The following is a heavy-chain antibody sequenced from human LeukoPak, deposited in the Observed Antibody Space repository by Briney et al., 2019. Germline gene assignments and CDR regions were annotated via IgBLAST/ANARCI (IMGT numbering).Heavy chain of an antibody. Sequence: ASVKVSCKASGYTFTGYYMHWVRQAPGQGLEWMGWINPNSGGTNYAQKFQGWVTMTRDTSISTAYMELSRLRSDDTAVYYCAREMVRGDSYYFDYWGQGTPVTVSS. D-gene: IGHD3-10*01. CDR2: INPNSGGT. V-gene: IGHV1-2*04. CDR3: AREMVRGDSYYFDY. J-gene: IGHJ4*02. CDR1: GYTFTGYY.